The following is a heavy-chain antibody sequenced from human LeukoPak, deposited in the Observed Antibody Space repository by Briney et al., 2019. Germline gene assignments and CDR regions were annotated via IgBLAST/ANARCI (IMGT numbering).Heavy chain of an antibody. D-gene: IGHD3-10*01. Sequence: ASVTVSCKASGGTFSSYAISWVRQAPGQGLEWMGGIIPIFGTANYAQKFQGRVTITADESTGSAYMELSSLRSEDTAVYYCASRRYGSGSYYPDTTYYYGVDVWGQGTTVTVSS. V-gene: IGHV1-69*13. J-gene: IGHJ6*02. CDR2: IIPIFGTA. CDR3: ASRRYGSGSYYPDTTYYYGVDV. CDR1: GGTFSSYA.